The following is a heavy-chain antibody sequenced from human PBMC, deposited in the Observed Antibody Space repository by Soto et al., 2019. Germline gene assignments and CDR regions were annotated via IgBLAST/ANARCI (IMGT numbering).Heavy chain of an antibody. Sequence: EVQLVESGGGLVKPGGSLRLSCAASGFSFNSYTMNWVRQAPGKGLEWVSSLSSTNRFIYYADSVKGRFTISRDNAESSLYLQMHSLRDEDTAVYYCARDRETTGPTPGLDFWGQGTLVTVSS. CDR2: LSSTNRFI. CDR1: GFSFNSYT. D-gene: IGHD4-17*01. CDR3: ARDRETTGPTPGLDF. V-gene: IGHV3-21*06. J-gene: IGHJ4*02.